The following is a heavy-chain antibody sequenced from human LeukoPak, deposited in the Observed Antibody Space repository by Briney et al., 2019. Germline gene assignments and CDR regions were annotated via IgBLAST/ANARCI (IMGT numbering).Heavy chain of an antibody. V-gene: IGHV4-59*01. CDR2: IYYSGST. CDR3: ARASLGYCTNGVCYTHDY. J-gene: IGHJ4*02. CDR1: GGSISSYY. Sequence: SETLSLTCTVSGGSISSYYWSWIRQPPGKGLEWIGYIYYSGSTNYKPSLKSRVTISVDTSKNQFSLKLSSVTAADTAVYYCARASLGYCTNGVCYTHDYWGQGTLVTVSS. D-gene: IGHD2-8*01.